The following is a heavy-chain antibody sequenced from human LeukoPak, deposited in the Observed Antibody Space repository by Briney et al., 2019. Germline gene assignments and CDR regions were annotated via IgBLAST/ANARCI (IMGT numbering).Heavy chain of an antibody. CDR2: IYYTGST. Sequence: KTSETLSLTCAVYGGSFSGYCWSWIRQPPGKGLEWNGYIYYTGSTNYNPSLKSRVTISVDTSKNQFSLKLSSVPAADRAVYYCARVEDSGYDYRDRFDPWVQGTLVTVCS. J-gene: IGHJ5*02. V-gene: IGHV4-34*11. CDR3: ARVEDSGYDYRDRFDP. D-gene: IGHD5-12*01. CDR1: GGSFSGYC.